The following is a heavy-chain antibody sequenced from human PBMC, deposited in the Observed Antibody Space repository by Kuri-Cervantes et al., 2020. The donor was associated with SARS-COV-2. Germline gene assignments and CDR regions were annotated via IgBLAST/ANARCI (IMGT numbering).Heavy chain of an antibody. CDR2: IGPSGTTK. V-gene: IGHV3-11*01. J-gene: IGHJ3*02. D-gene: IGHD2-2*01. Sequence: GESLKISCTASGFTFGDYAMSWVRQAPGKGLEWVSNIGPSGTTKYYADSVKGRFTISRDNAKNSLYLQMNSLRAEDMALYYCAKGLIASSTRYDAFDIWGQGTMVTVSS. CDR3: AKGLIASSTRYDAFDI. CDR1: GFTFGDYA.